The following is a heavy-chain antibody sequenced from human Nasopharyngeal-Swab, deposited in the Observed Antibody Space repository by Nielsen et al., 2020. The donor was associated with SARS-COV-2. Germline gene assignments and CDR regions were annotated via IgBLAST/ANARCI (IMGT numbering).Heavy chain of an antibody. CDR1: GYTFTNHF. J-gene: IGHJ5*02. D-gene: IGHD3-22*01. CDR2: INPSGGST. V-gene: IGHV1-46*01. Sequence: ASVKVSCKASGYTFTNHFMHWVRQAPGQGLEWMGMINPSGGSTGYAQNFQGRVTVTRDTSTSTVYMELSSLSSEDTAVYYCARGNRATMIVVVISLVRFWFDPWGQGTLVTVSS. CDR3: ARGNRATMIVVVISLVRFWFDP.